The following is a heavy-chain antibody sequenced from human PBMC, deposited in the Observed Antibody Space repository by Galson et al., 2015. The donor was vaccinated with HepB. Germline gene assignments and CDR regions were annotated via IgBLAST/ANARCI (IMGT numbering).Heavy chain of an antibody. CDR1: GFIFSSFC. Sequence: SLRLSCAASGFIFSSFCMHWVRQAPGKGLVWVSCISSDRSSTDYADSVKGRFTISRDNAKNTLYLQMNSLRAEDTAVYYCARDRGDTLAGVYYVAYLDDWGQGTLVTVSS. V-gene: IGHV3-74*01. CDR3: ARDRGDTLAGVYYVAYLDD. D-gene: IGHD3-9*01. J-gene: IGHJ4*02. CDR2: ISSDRSST.